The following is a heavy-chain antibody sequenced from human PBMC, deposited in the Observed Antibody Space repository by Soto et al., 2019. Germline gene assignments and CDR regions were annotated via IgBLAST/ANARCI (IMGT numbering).Heavy chain of an antibody. CDR2: MYHSGIT. CDR1: GGSISSGGYS. D-gene: IGHD3-22*01. CDR3: TLWGYYYDSSGYYYRWFDP. V-gene: IGHV4-30-2*01. J-gene: IGHJ5*02. Sequence: PSETLSLTCAVSGGSISSGGYSWSWIRQPPGKGLECIGYMYHSGITSYNPSLKSRVTISIDSSKNQFSLKLSSVTAADTAVYYCTLWGYYYDSSGYYYRWFDPWGQGTLVTVSS.